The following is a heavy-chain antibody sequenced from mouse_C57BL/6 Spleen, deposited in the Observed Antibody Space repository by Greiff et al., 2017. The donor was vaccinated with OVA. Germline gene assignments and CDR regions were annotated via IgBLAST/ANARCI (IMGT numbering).Heavy chain of an antibody. CDR2: ISDGGSYT. Sequence: EVQRVESGGGLVKPGGSLKLSCAASGFTFSSYAMSWVRQTPEKRLEWVATISDGGSYTYYPDNVKGRFTISRDNAKNNLYLQMSHLKSEDTAMYYCARDRHYYGSSYSRYFDYWGQGTTLTVSS. CDR3: ARDRHYYGSSYSRYFDY. J-gene: IGHJ2*01. D-gene: IGHD1-1*01. V-gene: IGHV5-4*01. CDR1: GFTFSSYA.